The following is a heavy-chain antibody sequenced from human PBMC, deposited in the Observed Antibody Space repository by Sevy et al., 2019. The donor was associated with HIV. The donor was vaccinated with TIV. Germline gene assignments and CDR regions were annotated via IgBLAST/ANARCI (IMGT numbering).Heavy chain of an antibody. V-gene: IGHV3-48*01. Sequence: GGSLRLSCAASGFPFTSYSMNWVRQAPGKGLEWISYITSTGDTIFYADSVKGRFTISRDNAKNSLYLQMNSLRADDTAVYYCATMDPSPAYFDYWGHGTLVTVSS. CDR2: ITSTGDTI. CDR3: ATMDPSPAYFDY. CDR1: GFPFTSYS. J-gene: IGHJ4*01.